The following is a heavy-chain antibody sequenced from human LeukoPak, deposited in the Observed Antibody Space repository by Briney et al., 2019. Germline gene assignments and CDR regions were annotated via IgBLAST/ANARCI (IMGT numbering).Heavy chain of an antibody. CDR1: GFTFSSCA. J-gene: IGHJ3*02. CDR3: ARGGRNHGFDI. V-gene: IGHV3-23*01. D-gene: IGHD3-16*01. Sequence: GGSLRLSCAASGFTFSSCAMQWVRQAPGKGLEWVSTIGPRGVEAFYADSVKGRFTISRDNAKNTLDLQLSSLGAEDTAVYYCARGGRNHGFDIWGQGTTVTVSS. CDR2: IGPRGVEA.